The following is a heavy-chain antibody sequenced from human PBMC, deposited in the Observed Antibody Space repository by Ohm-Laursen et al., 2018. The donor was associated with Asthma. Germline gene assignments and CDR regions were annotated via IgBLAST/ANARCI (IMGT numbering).Heavy chain of an antibody. D-gene: IGHD3-22*01. Sequence: SLRLSCAASGFTFSTYGMHWVRQAPGKGLEWVAIISYDGSSKYFTDSVKGRFTISRDNSKNTLYLQMNSLRAEDTAVYYCASQPYDSSGYYFAYWGQGTLVTVSS. J-gene: IGHJ4*02. V-gene: IGHV3-30*03. CDR1: GFTFSTYG. CDR3: ASQPYDSSGYYFAY. CDR2: ISYDGSSK.